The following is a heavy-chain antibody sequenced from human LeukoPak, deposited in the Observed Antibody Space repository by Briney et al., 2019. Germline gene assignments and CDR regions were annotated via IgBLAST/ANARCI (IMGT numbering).Heavy chain of an antibody. CDR3: ARDGVYSGYDYYFDY. V-gene: IGHV4-59*01. J-gene: IGHJ4*02. CDR2: TYYSGST. Sequence: SETLSLTCTVSGGSISSYYWSWIRQPPGKGLEWIGYTYYSGSTNYNPSLKSRVTISVDTSKNQFSLKLSSVTAADTAVYYCARDGVYSGYDYYFDYWGQGTLVTVSS. D-gene: IGHD5-12*01. CDR1: GGSISSYY.